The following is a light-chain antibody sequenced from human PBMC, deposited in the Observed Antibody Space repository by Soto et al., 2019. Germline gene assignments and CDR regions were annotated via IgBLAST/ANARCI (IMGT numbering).Light chain of an antibody. J-gene: IGLJ2*01. CDR2: YDT. Sequence: SYELTQPPSVSVAPGQTATITCGGNNIGSKSVCWYQQKPGQAPVLVIYYDTDRPSGIPERFSGSNSGNTATLTISRVEAGDEADFYCQVWDSSSDHVVFGGGTKLTVL. V-gene: IGLV3-21*04. CDR3: QVWDSSSDHVV. CDR1: NIGSKS.